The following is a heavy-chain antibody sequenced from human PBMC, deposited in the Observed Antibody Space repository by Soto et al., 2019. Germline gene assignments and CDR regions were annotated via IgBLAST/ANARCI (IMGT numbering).Heavy chain of an antibody. CDR3: ARDSESDGYSDY. D-gene: IGHD2-2*03. V-gene: IGHV1-2*02. CDR2: INPNSGGT. Sequence: QVQLVQSGAEVKKPGASVKVSCKASGYTFTGYYMHWVRQAPGQGLEWMGWINPNSGGTNYAQEFQGRVTMTRDTSISTAYMELSRLRSDDTAVYYCARDSESDGYSDYWGQGTLVTVSS. CDR1: GYTFTGYY. J-gene: IGHJ4*02.